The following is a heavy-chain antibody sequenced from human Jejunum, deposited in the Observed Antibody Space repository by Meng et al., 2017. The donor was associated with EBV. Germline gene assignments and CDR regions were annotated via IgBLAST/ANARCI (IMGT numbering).Heavy chain of an antibody. J-gene: IGHJ4*02. V-gene: IGHV4-4*02. CDR2: IYHSGLT. Sequence: QWQRKTRGPEPVNPWCTLSPPRALAGGSISNNVGGNWARQPPGKGLEWIGEIYHSGLTNYNPSLKSRVTISVDTSKNKFSLNLASVTAADTAVYYCARSPGSWRLNYWGPGTLVTVSS. D-gene: IGHD3-10*01. CDR1: GGSISNNVG. CDR3: ARSPGSWRLNY.